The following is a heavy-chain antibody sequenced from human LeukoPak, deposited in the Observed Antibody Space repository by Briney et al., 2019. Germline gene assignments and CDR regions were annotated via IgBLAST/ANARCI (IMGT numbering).Heavy chain of an antibody. CDR2: IYPGDSDT. CDR3: ARRSYCSSTSCYSSYYYYYGMDV. CDR1: GYSFTSYW. V-gene: IGHV5-51*01. J-gene: IGHJ6*04. D-gene: IGHD2-2*01. Sequence: GESLKISCKGSGYSFTSYWIGWVRQMPGKGLEWMGIIYPGDSDTRYSPSFQGQVTIPADKSISTAYLQWRSLKASDTAMYYCARRSYCSSTSCYSSYYYYYGMDVWGKGATVTVSS.